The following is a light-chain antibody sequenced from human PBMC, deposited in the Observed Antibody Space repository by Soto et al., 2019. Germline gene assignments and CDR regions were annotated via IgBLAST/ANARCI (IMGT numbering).Light chain of an antibody. CDR3: QQANRFPLT. CDR2: AAS. V-gene: IGKV1-12*01. Sequence: DIQMTQSPSSVSASVGDRVTITCRASQGITNWLAWYQQKPGKAPKLLIYAASGLPSGVPSRVSGSGSGTDFTLTISSLQPEDFATYYCQQANRFPLTFGGGTKVEIK. CDR1: QGITNW. J-gene: IGKJ4*01.